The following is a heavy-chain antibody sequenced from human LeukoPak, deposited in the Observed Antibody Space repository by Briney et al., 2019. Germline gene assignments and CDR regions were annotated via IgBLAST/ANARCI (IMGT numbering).Heavy chain of an antibody. V-gene: IGHV3-30*03. CDR2: ISYDGSNK. J-gene: IGHJ4*02. Sequence: PGGSLRLSCAASGFTFSSYGMHWVRQATGKGLEWVAVISYDGSNKYYAHSVKGRFTISRDNSKNTLYLQMNSLRAEDTAVYYCVRSAFLTTEFYFDYWGQGTLVTVSS. D-gene: IGHD4-11*01. CDR3: VRSAFLTTEFYFDY. CDR1: GFTFSSYG.